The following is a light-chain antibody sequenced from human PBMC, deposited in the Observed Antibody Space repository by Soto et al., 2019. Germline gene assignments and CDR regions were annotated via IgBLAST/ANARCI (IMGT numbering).Light chain of an antibody. CDR2: GAS. CDR1: QSISTSH. V-gene: IGKV3-20*01. CDR3: QQYGTSVT. J-gene: IGKJ3*01. Sequence: EIVLTQSPGTLSLSPGERATLSCRSSQSISTSHLAWFQQRPGQAPRLLIYGASNRVTGIPDRFSGRGSGTEFTLTISRLESEDFAVYYCQQYGTSVTFGPGTKVDIK.